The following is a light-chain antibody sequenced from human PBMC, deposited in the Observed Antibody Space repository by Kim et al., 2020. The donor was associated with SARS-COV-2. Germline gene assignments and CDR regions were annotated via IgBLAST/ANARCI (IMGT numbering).Light chain of an antibody. CDR1: QSVSSST. V-gene: IGKV3-20*01. J-gene: IGKJ1*01. CDR3: QQYDTFPWT. CDR2: SAS. Sequence: SPGERATLPSRASQSVSSSTLAWYQQRPGQAPRLLIYSASYRATGIADRFSGSGSGTDFTLTISRLEPEDFAVYHCQQYDTFPWTFGQGTKVDIK.